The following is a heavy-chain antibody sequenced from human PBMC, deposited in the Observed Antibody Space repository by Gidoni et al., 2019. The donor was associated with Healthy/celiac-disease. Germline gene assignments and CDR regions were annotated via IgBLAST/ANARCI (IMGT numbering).Heavy chain of an antibody. D-gene: IGHD5-18*01. CDR1: GFTFSNAW. CDR2: IKSKTDGGTT. Sequence: EVQLVESGGGLVKPGGSLRLSCAASGFTFSNAWMSWVRQAPGKGLEWVGRIKSKTDGGTTDYAAPVKGRFTISRDDSKNTLYLQMNSLKTEDTAVYYCTTEDDGYSYGLTGDYWGQGTLVTVSS. V-gene: IGHV3-15*01. CDR3: TTEDDGYSYGLTGDY. J-gene: IGHJ4*02.